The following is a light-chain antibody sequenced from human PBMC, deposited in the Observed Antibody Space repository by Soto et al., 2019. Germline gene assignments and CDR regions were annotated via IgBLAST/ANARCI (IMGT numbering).Light chain of an antibody. CDR1: QSISDT. CDR2: GAS. CDR3: QQYNNWPWT. J-gene: IGKJ1*01. Sequence: EIVMSQSPATLSVTPGGRATLSCRASQSISDTLAWYQQKPGQAPRLLIHGASTRATGFPARFSGSGSGTDFTLTISSLQSEDFAVYYCQQYNNWPWTSGQGSK. V-gene: IGKV3-15*01.